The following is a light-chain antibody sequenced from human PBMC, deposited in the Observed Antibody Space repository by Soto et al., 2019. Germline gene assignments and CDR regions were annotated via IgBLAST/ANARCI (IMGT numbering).Light chain of an antibody. V-gene: IGKV3-15*01. Sequence: EIVMTQSPATLSVSPGERATLSCRASQSVSSNLAWYQQKPGQAPRLLIYGASTRATGIPASFSGSGSGTEFTLSISSLPSEDCEIYFCQQYNNWPPNRTFGQGTKVEIK. CDR2: GAS. CDR1: QSVSSN. J-gene: IGKJ1*01. CDR3: QQYNNWPPNRT.